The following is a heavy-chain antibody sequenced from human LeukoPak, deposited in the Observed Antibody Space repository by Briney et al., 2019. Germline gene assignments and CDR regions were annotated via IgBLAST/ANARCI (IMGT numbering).Heavy chain of an antibody. CDR2: NKTDWSFT. Sequence: PGGSVRLLCTASGLPQNKYWIHGVRQAPAKARVGVSGNKTDWSFTLYADSVRGRCTISRDNAKTTVSLQMNSLSVEDTAMYYCARLGGLYENDEYRWGQGALVTVSS. J-gene: IGHJ5*02. V-gene: IGHV3-74*01. D-gene: IGHD3-16*01. CDR3: ARLGGLYENDEYR. CDR1: GLPQNKYW.